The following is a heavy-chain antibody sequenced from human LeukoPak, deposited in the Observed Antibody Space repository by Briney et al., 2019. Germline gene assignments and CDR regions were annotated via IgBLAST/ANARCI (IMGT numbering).Heavy chain of an antibody. J-gene: IGHJ3*02. D-gene: IGHD1-26*01. CDR3: ARKGAAVSAFDI. V-gene: IGHV3-21*01. CDR2: ISISSSYI. Sequence: GGSLRLSCAASGFTFSSYSMNWVRQAPGKGLEWVSSISISSSYIYYADSVKGRFTISRDNAKNSLYPQMNSLRAEDTAVYYCARKGAAVSAFDIWGQGTMVTVSS. CDR1: GFTFSSYS.